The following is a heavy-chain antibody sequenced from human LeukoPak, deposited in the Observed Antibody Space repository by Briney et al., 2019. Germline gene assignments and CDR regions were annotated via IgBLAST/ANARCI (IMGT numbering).Heavy chain of an antibody. V-gene: IGHV1-2*02. Sequence: GASVKVSCKASGYTFTGYFMPWVGQAPGHGREWRGGINPNSGGTNYAQKFQGRVTMPRDTSISTAYMELSRLSCDDTGVYYCARDEWERLALDYWGEGALATDSP. D-gene: IGHD1-26*01. J-gene: IGHJ4*02. CDR3: ARDEWERLALDY. CDR2: INPNSGGT. CDR1: GYTFTGYF.